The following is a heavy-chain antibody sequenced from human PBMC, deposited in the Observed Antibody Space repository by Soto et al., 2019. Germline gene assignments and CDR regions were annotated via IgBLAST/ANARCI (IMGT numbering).Heavy chain of an antibody. J-gene: IGHJ6*03. CDR1: GFTFSSYA. CDR2: ISGSGGST. Sequence: GGSLRLSCAASGFTFSSYAMSWVRQAPGKGLEWVSAISGSGGSTYYADSVKGRFAISRDNSKNTLYLQMNSLRAEDTAVYYCAKAKKSGYGDYYYYYMDFWGKGTTVTGSS. V-gene: IGHV3-23*01. CDR3: AKAKKSGYGDYYYYYMDF. D-gene: IGHD5-12*01.